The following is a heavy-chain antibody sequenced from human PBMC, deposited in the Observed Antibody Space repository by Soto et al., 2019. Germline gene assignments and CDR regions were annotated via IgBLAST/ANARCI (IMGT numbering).Heavy chain of an antibody. V-gene: IGHV5-51*01. CDR3: ARGGVSTRTFDY. J-gene: IGHJ4*02. D-gene: IGHD3-3*01. Sequence: GESLKISCKGSGYNFAGYWIAWVRQMPGKGLELMGIIYPSDSDTRYRPAFQGQVTISDDNTISSAYLQWSSLRAADTAMYYCARGGVSTRTFDYWGQGTPVTVSS. CDR2: IYPSDSDT. CDR1: GYNFAGYW.